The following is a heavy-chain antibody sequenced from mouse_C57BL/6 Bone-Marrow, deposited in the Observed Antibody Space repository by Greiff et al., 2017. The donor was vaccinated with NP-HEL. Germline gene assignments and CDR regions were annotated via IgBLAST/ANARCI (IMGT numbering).Heavy chain of an antibody. D-gene: IGHD2-4*01. CDR3: ARQGIHYDYDGGYWYFDV. Sequence: DVKLQESGGGLVKPGGSLKLSCAASGFTFSDYGMHWVRQAPEKGLEWVAYISSGSSTIYYADTVKGRFTISRDNAKNTLFLQMTSLRSEDTAMYYCARQGIHYDYDGGYWYFDVWGTGTTVTVSS. CDR1: GFTFSDYG. CDR2: ISSGSSTI. V-gene: IGHV5-17*01. J-gene: IGHJ1*03.